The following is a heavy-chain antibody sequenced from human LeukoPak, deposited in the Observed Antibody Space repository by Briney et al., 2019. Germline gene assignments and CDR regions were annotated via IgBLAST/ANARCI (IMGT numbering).Heavy chain of an antibody. CDR1: GYTFTGYF. J-gene: IGHJ4*02. D-gene: IGHD1-14*01. CDR3: ARGQLTDDLDY. V-gene: IGHV1-2*02. Sequence: ASVKVSCKASGYTFTGYFMHWVRQTPGQGLWWIGWINPNIGATKYARKFQGRVTMTRDTSISTAYMEVSRLRSDDTAVYYCARGQLTDDLDYWGQGTLVTVSS. CDR2: INPNIGAT.